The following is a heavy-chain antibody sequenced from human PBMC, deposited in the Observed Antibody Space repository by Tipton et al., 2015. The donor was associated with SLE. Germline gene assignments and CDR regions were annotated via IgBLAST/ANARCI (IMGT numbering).Heavy chain of an antibody. D-gene: IGHD3-22*01. Sequence: QLVQSGGEVKKPGESLKISCQGLGYSFTSHWVGWVRQMPGKGLEWMGIIDPGDSYTTYSPYFEGNVTISVDKSISTTYLQWSSLKASDTAIYYCARQGDSSASVDGFDVWGQGTMVTVS. CDR3: ARQGDSSASVDGFDV. CDR1: GYSFTSHW. J-gene: IGHJ3*01. CDR2: IDPGDSYT. V-gene: IGHV5-51*01.